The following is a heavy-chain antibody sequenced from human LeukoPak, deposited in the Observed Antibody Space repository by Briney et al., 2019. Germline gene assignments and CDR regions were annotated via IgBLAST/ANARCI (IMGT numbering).Heavy chain of an antibody. J-gene: IGHJ4*02. D-gene: IGHD3-9*01. Sequence: SETLSLTCTVSGDSISYYYWSWIRQPPGKGLEWIAYVYYSGSTNYNPSLKSRVTISVDTSKNQFSLKLSSVTAADTAVYYCARFRYDILTGFDYWGQGTLVTVSS. V-gene: IGHV4-59*12. CDR2: VYYSGST. CDR3: ARFRYDILTGFDY. CDR1: GDSISYYY.